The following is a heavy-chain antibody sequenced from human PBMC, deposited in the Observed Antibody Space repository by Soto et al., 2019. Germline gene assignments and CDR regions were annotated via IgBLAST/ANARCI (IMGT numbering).Heavy chain of an antibody. V-gene: IGHV3-64D*06. D-gene: IGHD3-16*01. CDR3: VKGSRGEYYYYYNGVDV. J-gene: IGHJ6*02. CDR2: SSDTGGAP. Sequence: PXGSVILSCPSPGLNFNNFAMHWVRPGPGTGLEYVSASSDTGGAPFPADSVKGRFIISRDNSKGTLFLQMSSLRVEDTAVYYCVKGSRGEYYYYYNGVDVWGQGTKVTVYS. CDR1: GLNFNNFA.